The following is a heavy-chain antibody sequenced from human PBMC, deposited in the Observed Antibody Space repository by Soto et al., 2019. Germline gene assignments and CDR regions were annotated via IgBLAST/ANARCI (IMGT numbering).Heavy chain of an antibody. J-gene: IGHJ5*02. CDR1: GSSISSGGYS. V-gene: IGHV4-30-2*01. D-gene: IGHD2-15*01. CDR3: ARVVVVAASWFDP. Sequence: SETLSLTCAVSGSSISSGGYSWSWIRQPPGKGLEWIGYIYHSGSTYYNPSLKSRVTISVDRSKNQFSLKLSSVTAADTAAYYCARVVVVAASWFDPWGQGTLVTVSS. CDR2: IYHSGST.